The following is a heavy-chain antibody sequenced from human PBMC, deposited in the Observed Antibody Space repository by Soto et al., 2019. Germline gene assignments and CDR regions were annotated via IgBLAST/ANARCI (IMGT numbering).Heavy chain of an antibody. V-gene: IGHV1-69*04. CDR3: AREGGGYCSSTSCRIDY. J-gene: IGHJ4*02. Sequence: VKVSCKASGGTFSSYTISWVRQAPGQGLEWMGRIIPILGIANYAQKFQGRVTITADKSTSTAYMELSSLRSEDTAVYYCAREGGGYCSSTSCRIDYWGQGTLVTVSS. CDR2: IIPILGIA. CDR1: GGTFSSYT. D-gene: IGHD2-2*01.